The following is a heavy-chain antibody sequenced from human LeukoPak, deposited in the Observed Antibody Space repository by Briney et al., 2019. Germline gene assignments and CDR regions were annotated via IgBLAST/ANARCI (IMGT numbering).Heavy chain of an antibody. J-gene: IGHJ6*03. CDR1: GYTFTGYY. D-gene: IGHD6-13*01. Sequence: ASVKVSCKASGYTFTGYYMHWVRQAPGQGLEWMGWINPNSGGTNYAQKFQGRVTMTRDTSISTAYMELSRLRSDDTAVYYCASTWVSSSSDYYYYYMDVWDKGTTVTVSS. CDR3: ASTWVSSSSDYYYYYMDV. CDR2: INPNSGGT. V-gene: IGHV1-2*02.